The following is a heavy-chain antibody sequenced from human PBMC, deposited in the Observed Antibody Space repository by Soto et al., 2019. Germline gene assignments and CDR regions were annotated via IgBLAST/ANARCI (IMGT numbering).Heavy chain of an antibody. D-gene: IGHD6-13*01. CDR2: IYYSGST. CDR3: ALAAAGTGLFDY. J-gene: IGHJ4*02. Sequence: QVQLQESGPGLVKPSETLSLTCTVSGGSISSYYWSWIRQPPGKGLEWIGYIYYSGSTNYNPSLKSRVTISVDTSKNPFSLQLSSVTAADTAVYYCALAAAGTGLFDYWGQGTLVTVSS. V-gene: IGHV4-59*01. CDR1: GGSISSYY.